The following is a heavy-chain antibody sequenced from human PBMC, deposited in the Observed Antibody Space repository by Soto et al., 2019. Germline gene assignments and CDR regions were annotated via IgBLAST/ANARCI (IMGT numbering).Heavy chain of an antibody. Sequence: QVQLEQSGAEVKKPGASVKVSCKASGYNFRDYRITWVRQAPGQGLEWMGWIGVFSGNTDYDQKFQDRVAMTTDTSTTTAYLELRSLRSDDTAVYYCARVVYGDLIYVDTWGQGTLVTVSS. D-gene: IGHD2-21*02. CDR2: IGVFSGNT. V-gene: IGHV1-18*01. CDR1: GYNFRDYR. J-gene: IGHJ5*02. CDR3: ARVVYGDLIYVDT.